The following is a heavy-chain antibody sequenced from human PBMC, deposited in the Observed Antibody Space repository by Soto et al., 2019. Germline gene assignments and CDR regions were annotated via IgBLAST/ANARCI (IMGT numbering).Heavy chain of an antibody. D-gene: IGHD5-12*01. CDR1: GYTFTIYV. CDR3: ARALVYSGYAGMDV. CDR2: ISPDNGNT. J-gene: IGHJ6*02. Sequence: QVQLVQSGGEVKKPGASVKVSCKASGYTFTIYVINWERQAPVQGLEWMGWISPDNGNTNYAQKLQGRVTMTTDTSTSKAYMELRSMRSDDSAVYYCARALVYSGYAGMDVWGQGTTVTVSS. V-gene: IGHV1-18*01.